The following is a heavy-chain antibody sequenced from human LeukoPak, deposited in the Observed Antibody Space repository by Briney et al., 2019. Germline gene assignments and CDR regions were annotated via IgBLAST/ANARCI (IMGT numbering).Heavy chain of an antibody. CDR2: IDPNSGGT. V-gene: IGHV1-2*02. J-gene: IGHJ4*02. D-gene: IGHD6-6*01. Sequence: ASVKVSCKASGYTFTGYYMHWVRQAPGQGLEWMGWIDPNSGGTNDAQKFQGRVTMTRDTSISTAYMELSRLRSDDTAVYYCARGVEYSNSPGNYWGQGTLVTVPS. CDR3: ARGVEYSNSPGNY. CDR1: GYTFTGYY.